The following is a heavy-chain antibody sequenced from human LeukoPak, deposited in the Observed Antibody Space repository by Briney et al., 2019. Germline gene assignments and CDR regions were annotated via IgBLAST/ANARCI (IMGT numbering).Heavy chain of an antibody. V-gene: IGHV4-59*11. J-gene: IGHJ5*02. Sequence: SETLSLTCTVSGGSISGHYWSWIRQPPGKGLEWIGYIYYSRSTNYNPSLKSRVTISVDTSKNQFSLKVSSVTAADTAAYYCARHDSSGGIDWFDPWGQGTLVTVSS. CDR3: ARHDSSGGIDWFDP. D-gene: IGHD3-16*01. CDR2: IYYSRST. CDR1: GGSISGHY.